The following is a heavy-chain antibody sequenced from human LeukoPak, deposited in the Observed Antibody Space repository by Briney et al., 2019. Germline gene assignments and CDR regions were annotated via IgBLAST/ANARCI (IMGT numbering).Heavy chain of an antibody. J-gene: IGHJ4*02. CDR2: ISGSGGST. CDR1: GFTFSSCA. CDR3: AKQRGIGYSSSWYYFDY. V-gene: IGHV3-23*01. D-gene: IGHD6-13*01. Sequence: GGSLRLSCAASGFTFSSCAMSWVRQAPGKGLEWVSAISGSGGSTYYADSVKGRFTISRDNSKNTLYLQMNSLRAEDTAVYYCAKQRGIGYSSSWYYFDYWGQGTLVTVSS.